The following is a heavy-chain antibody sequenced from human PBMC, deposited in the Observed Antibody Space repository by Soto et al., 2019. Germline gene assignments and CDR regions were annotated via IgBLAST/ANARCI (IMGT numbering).Heavy chain of an antibody. D-gene: IGHD1-1*01. CDR3: ATGTPGTTYYYYYAMDV. Sequence: GGSLRLSCAASGFTFSSYSMNWVRQTTGKGLEWVSSIYSGGGTYYGDSVKGRFAISSDNCKNRLYLDMNSLRAEDTAVYYCATGTPGTTYYYYYAMDVWGQGTTVTVSS. CDR1: GFTFSSYS. J-gene: IGHJ6*02. V-gene: IGHV3-53*01. CDR2: IYSGGGT.